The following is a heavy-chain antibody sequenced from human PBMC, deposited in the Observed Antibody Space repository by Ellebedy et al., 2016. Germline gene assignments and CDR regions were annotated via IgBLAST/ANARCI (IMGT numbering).Heavy chain of an antibody. CDR1: GRSISSGGYY. D-gene: IGHD5/OR15-5a*01. CDR3: ARVSATWFDP. Sequence: SETLSLTXTVSGRSISSGGYYWSWIRQPPGKGLEWFAYINHSGTTLYNSSLKSRVSISVDTSKNQFSLNLVSVTAADTAVYYCARVSATWFDPWGRGTPVTVSS. CDR2: INHSGTT. J-gene: IGHJ5*02. V-gene: IGHV4-31*03.